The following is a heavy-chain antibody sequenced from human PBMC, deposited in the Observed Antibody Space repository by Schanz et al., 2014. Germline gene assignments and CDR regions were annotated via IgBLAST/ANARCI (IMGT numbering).Heavy chain of an antibody. Sequence: QVQLVQSGAEVKKPGASVKVPCKASGYTFTNYDINWVRQATGQGLEWMGRIIPILGIANYAQNFQGRVTFTADKSTSTAYMELSSLRYEDTALYYCARGTMPGTFDIWGQGTMVTVSS. CDR2: IIPILGIA. CDR1: GYTFTNYD. J-gene: IGHJ3*02. CDR3: ARGTMPGTFDI. D-gene: IGHD2-2*01. V-gene: IGHV1-69*09.